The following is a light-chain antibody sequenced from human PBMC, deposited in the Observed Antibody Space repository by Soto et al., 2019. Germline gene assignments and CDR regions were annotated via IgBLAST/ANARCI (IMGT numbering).Light chain of an antibody. V-gene: IGLV1-44*01. Sequence: QSVLSQPPSASGTPGQRVTISCSGSNSNIGSNTVNWYQQLPGTAPKLLIHSNNQRPSGVPDRFSGSKSGTSASLAISGLQSEDEAEYYCAAWDDSLNGLDVFGTGTKLTVL. CDR3: AAWDDSLNGLDV. CDR1: NSNIGSNT. J-gene: IGLJ1*01. CDR2: SNN.